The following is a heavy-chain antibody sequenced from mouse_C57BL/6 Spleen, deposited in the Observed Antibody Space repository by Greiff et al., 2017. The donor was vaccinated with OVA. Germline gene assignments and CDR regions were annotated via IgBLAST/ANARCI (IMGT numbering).Heavy chain of an antibody. CDR1: GYTFTSYW. CDR3: ARGYYGNY. D-gene: IGHD1-1*01. V-gene: IGHV1-9*01. J-gene: IGHJ2*01. Sequence: QVQLQQSGAELMKPGASVKLSCKATGYTFTSYWIEWVKQRPGPGLEWIGEILTGSGSTNYNAKLKGKATFTAATSSTTSYMQISSLTTEDSSIYYCARGYYGNYWGQGTTLTVSS. CDR2: ILTGSGST.